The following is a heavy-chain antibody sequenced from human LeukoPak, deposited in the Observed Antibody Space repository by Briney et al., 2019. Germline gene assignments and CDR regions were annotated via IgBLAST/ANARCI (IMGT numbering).Heavy chain of an antibody. Sequence: SETLSLTCTVSGGSISSSRYYWGWIRQPPGKGLEWIGSVYYSGSASYNPSLKSRVTLSVDTSKNQFSLKLSSVTAADTAVYYCARHASYSIGWLDFDFWGQGTLVTVSS. CDR3: ARHASYSIGWLDFDF. CDR2: VYYSGSA. CDR1: GGSISSSRYY. D-gene: IGHD6-13*01. J-gene: IGHJ4*02. V-gene: IGHV4-39*01.